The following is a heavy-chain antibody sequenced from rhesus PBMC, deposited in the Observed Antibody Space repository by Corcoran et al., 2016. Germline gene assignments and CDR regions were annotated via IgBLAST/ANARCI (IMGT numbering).Heavy chain of an antibody. V-gene: IGHV4-73*01. CDR1: GGSITGYY. CDR3: ARAEYRNYPDY. J-gene: IGHJ4*01. Sequence: QVKLQQWGEGLVKPSETLSLTCAVYGGSITGYYWSWIRQPPGKGLEWIGNIDGNSATTTYNPSHQKCVTISKVTAKNHFSLKMSSVTAADTAVYYCARAEYRNYPDYWGQGVLVTVSS. CDR2: IDGNSATT. D-gene: IGHD4-23*01.